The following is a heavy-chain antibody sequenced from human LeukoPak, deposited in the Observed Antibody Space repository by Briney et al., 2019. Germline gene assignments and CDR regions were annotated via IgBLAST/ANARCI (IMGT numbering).Heavy chain of an antibody. J-gene: IGHJ4*02. D-gene: IGHD2-15*01. CDR2: ISSSGSTI. Sequence: GGSLRLSCAASGFTFSSYEMNWVRQAPGKGLEWVSYISSSGSTIYYADSVKGRFTISRDNAKNSLYLQMNSLRAEDTAVYYCARPESHGSLDYWGQGTLVTVSS. CDR1: GFTFSSYE. V-gene: IGHV3-48*03. CDR3: ARPESHGSLDY.